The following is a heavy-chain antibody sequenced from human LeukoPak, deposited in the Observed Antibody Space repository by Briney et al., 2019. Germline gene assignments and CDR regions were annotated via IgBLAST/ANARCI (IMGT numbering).Heavy chain of an antibody. CDR2: IYHSGST. CDR1: GYSISSGYY. J-gene: IGHJ4*02. D-gene: IGHD3-22*01. Sequence: SETLSLTCTVSGYSISSGYYWGWIRQPPGKGLEWIGSIYHSGSTYYKPSLKSRVTISVDTSKNQFSLKLSSVTAADTAVYYCARDAIVVVTDYFDYWGQGTLVTVSS. V-gene: IGHV4-38-2*02. CDR3: ARDAIVVVTDYFDY.